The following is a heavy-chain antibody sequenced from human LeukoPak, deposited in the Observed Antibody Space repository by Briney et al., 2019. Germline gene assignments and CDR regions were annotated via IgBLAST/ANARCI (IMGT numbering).Heavy chain of an antibody. CDR1: GFTFSSYA. Sequence: GGSLRLSCAASGFTFSSYAMSWVRQAPGKGLEWVSAISGSGGSTYYADSVKGRFTISRDNSKNTLYLQMNSLRAEDTAVYYCARDPGGLIAAAGLDYWGQGTLVTVSS. CDR3: ARDPGGLIAAAGLDY. D-gene: IGHD6-13*01. J-gene: IGHJ4*02. CDR2: ISGSGGST. V-gene: IGHV3-23*01.